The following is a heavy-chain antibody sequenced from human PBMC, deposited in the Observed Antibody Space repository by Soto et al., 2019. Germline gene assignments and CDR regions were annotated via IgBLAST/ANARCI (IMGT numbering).Heavy chain of an antibody. J-gene: IGHJ4*02. V-gene: IGHV3-23*01. Sequence: PGGSLRLSCAASGFTFSSYAMSWVRQAPGKGLEWVSSIGPGGRSTYYADAVKGRFTISRDNSKNTLYLQMNSLRAEDTAVYYCAKSRPGIDYWGQGTLVTVSS. CDR1: GFTFSSYA. CDR3: AKSRPGIDY. CDR2: IGPGGRST.